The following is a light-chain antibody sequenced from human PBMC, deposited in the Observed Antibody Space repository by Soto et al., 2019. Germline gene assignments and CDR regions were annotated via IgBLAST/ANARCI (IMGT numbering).Light chain of an antibody. CDR3: SSFTSSTTYV. J-gene: IGLJ1*01. CDR2: NVN. V-gene: IGLV2-14*01. CDR1: SSDVGNYNY. Sequence: QPVRAHVSSVSRSPLGGSSITNPKTSSDVGNYNYVSWYQQHPGEVPKLIIFNVNNRPSGVSNRFSGSKSGNTASLTISGLQAEDEADYYCSSFTSSTTYVFGTGTKVTVL.